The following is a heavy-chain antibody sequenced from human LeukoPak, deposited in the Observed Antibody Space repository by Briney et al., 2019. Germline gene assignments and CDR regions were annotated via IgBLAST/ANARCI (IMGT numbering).Heavy chain of an antibody. CDR3: ARVVDYGWFDP. J-gene: IGHJ5*02. Sequence: PGGSLRLSCTASGFTFSNYWMGWVRQAPGKGLEWVANIKEDGTTIYYVDSVKGRFTISRDNAKNSLYLQMNSVRDEDTAVYYRARVVDYGWFDPWGQGTLVAVSS. D-gene: IGHD3-16*01. V-gene: IGHV3-7*01. CDR1: GFTFSNYW. CDR2: IKEDGTTI.